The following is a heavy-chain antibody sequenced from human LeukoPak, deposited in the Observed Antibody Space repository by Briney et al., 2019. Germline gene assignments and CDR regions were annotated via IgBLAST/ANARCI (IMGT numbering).Heavy chain of an antibody. J-gene: IGHJ4*02. CDR1: GFTFSIYW. CDR3: ARGRWELLLDY. Sequence: GGSLRLSCAASGFTFSIYWMSCVRQAPGKGLERVSNIKQEGREKDYVDSVKGRFTISRDKDKNSLYLQMNSLRAEDMAVYYCARGRWELLLDYWGQGTLVTVSS. V-gene: IGHV3-7*01. D-gene: IGHD1-26*01. CDR2: IKQEGREK.